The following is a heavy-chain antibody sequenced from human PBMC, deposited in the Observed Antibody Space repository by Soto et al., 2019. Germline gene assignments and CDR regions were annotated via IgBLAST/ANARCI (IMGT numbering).Heavy chain of an antibody. V-gene: IGHV3-23*01. Sequence: EVQLLESGGGLVQPGGSLRLSCAGSGYTFSSSDMSWVRQAPGRGLEWVSSISVGGTPHYAESLKGRFTISRDDSKTTLYLQMNRLRVDDTAVYYCIKEYVRIAVDWGQGTLVSVSS. D-gene: IGHD6-19*01. J-gene: IGHJ4*02. CDR3: IKEYVRIAVD. CDR1: GYTFSSSD. CDR2: ISVGGTP.